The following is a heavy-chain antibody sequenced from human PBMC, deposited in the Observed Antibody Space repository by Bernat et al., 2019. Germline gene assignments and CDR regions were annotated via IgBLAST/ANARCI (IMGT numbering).Heavy chain of an antibody. CDR1: GFTISGYW. J-gene: IGHJ4*02. Sequence: EVQLVESGGGLVQPGGSLRLSCAASGFTISGYWMHWVRQAPGKGLVWVSRIASDGHTTTYADSVKGRFTISRDDAKNTLYLQMNNLRAEDTAVYYCARDAYSGSGNYWGCWGQGTLVTVSS. D-gene: IGHD3-10*01. CDR2: IASDGHTT. V-gene: IGHV3-74*01. CDR3: ARDAYSGSGNYWGC.